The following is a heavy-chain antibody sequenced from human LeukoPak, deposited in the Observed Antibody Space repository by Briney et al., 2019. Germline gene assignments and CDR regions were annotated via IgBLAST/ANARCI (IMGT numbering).Heavy chain of an antibody. CDR1: GFTFTSYA. CDR2: ISGSGGST. Sequence: GGSLRLSCAASGFTFTSYAMSWVRQAPGKGLEWVSAISGSGGSTYYADSVKGRFTISRDNSRNTLYLQMNSLRAEDTAVYYCAKEGSGWYYFDYWGQGTLVTVSS. V-gene: IGHV3-23*01. J-gene: IGHJ4*02. D-gene: IGHD6-19*01. CDR3: AKEGSGWYYFDY.